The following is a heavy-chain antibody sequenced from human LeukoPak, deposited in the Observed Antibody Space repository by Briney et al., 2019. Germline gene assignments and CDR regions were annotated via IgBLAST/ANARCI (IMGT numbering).Heavy chain of an antibody. D-gene: IGHD3-10*01. Sequence: GGSLRLSCAASGFTFSSYSMNWVRQAPGKGLEWVSSISSSSSYIYYADSVKGRFTISRDNAKNSLYLQTNSLRAEDTAVYYCARDPSITMVRGVINDDYWGQGTLVTVSS. J-gene: IGHJ4*02. V-gene: IGHV3-21*01. CDR3: ARDPSITMVRGVINDDY. CDR1: GFTFSSYS. CDR2: ISSSSSYI.